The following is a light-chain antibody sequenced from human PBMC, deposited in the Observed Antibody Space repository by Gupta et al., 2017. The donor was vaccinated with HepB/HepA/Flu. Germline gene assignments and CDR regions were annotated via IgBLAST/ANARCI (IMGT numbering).Light chain of an antibody. CDR2: RNN. Sequence: QAGLTQPPSVSKGLRQTATLTCTGNSNNVGNQGAAWLQQHQGHPPKLLSYRNNNRRSGISERFSASRSGTTASLNITELQPEDEADYYCSAGDSRLSGMGFGGGTKMTVL. CDR1: SNNVGNQG. V-gene: IGLV10-54*04. CDR3: SAGDSRLSGMG. J-gene: IGLJ2*01.